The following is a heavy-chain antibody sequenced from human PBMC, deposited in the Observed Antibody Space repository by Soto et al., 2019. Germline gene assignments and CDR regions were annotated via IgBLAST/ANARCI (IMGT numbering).Heavy chain of an antibody. Sequence: EVQLVESGGGLVQPGGSLRVSCAASGFTFSSYWMHWVRQAPGKGLVWVSRIQYDGSYTSYADSVKGRFTISRDNAKNTLYLQMDTLGVEDTAVYFCAREGTVASLDIWGRGTLVTVSS. CDR1: GFTFSSYW. J-gene: IGHJ2*01. CDR2: IQYDGSYT. V-gene: IGHV3-74*01. D-gene: IGHD2-21*01. CDR3: AREGTVASLDI.